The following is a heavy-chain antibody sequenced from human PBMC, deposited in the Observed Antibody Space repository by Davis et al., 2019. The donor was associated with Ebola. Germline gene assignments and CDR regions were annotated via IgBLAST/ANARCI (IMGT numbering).Heavy chain of an antibody. Sequence: GGSLRLSCAASGFTFSSYSMNWVRQAPGKGLEWVSSISSSSSYIYYADSVKGRFTISRDNAKNSLYLQMNSLRAEDTAVYYCARVRFLEWLHIDYWGQGTLVTVSS. J-gene: IGHJ4*02. CDR3: ARVRFLEWLHIDY. V-gene: IGHV3-21*01. CDR2: ISSSSSYI. D-gene: IGHD3-3*01. CDR1: GFTFSSYS.